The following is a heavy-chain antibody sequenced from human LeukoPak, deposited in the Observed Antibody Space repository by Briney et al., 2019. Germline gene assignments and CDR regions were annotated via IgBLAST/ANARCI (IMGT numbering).Heavy chain of an antibody. Sequence: GASVKVSCKASGYTFTSYGISWVRQAPGQGLEWMGWISAYNGNTIYAQKFQGRVTMTEDTSTDTAYMELSSLRSEDTAVYYCATLNLGEYPLYYYYGMDVWGQGTTVTVSS. CDR3: ATLNLGEYPLYYYYGMDV. D-gene: IGHD3-10*01. CDR1: GYTFTSYG. CDR2: ISAYNGNT. V-gene: IGHV1-18*01. J-gene: IGHJ6*02.